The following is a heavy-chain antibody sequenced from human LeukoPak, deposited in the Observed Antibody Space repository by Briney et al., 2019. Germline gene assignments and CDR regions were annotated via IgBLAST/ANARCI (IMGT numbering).Heavy chain of an antibody. J-gene: IGHJ4*02. D-gene: IGHD2-15*01. CDR3: ASCSGGSCSLGHYYFDN. CDR2: IIPIFGTA. Sequence: ASVKVSCKASGYTFTGYYMHWVRQAPGQGLEWMGGIIPIFGTANYAQKFQGRVTITADESTTTAYMDLSSLRSEDTAVYYCASCSGGSCSLGHYYFDNWGQGTLVIVSS. CDR1: GYTFTGYY. V-gene: IGHV1-69*13.